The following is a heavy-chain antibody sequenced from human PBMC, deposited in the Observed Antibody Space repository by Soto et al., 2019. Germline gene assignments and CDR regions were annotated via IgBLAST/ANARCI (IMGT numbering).Heavy chain of an antibody. CDR1: GFTFRSYA. V-gene: IGHV3-23*01. CDR3: AKPPDIVATTFDYYGLDV. J-gene: IGHJ6*02. Sequence: EVQLLESGGGLVQPGGSLRLSCVVSGFTFRSYAMTWVRQPPGKGLEWVSSISGSGGTTYYADSVKGRFTISRDNSKNTLYLQMNSLRAEDTAIYYCAKPPDIVATTFDYYGLDVRGQGTAVTVSS. CDR2: ISGSGGTT. D-gene: IGHD5-12*01.